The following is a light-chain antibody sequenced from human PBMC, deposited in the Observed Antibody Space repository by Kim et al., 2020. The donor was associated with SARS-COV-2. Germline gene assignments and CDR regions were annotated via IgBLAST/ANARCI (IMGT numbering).Light chain of an antibody. CDR3: NSYTSSSTYWV. CDR2: DVI. CDR1: SSDVGGYNY. J-gene: IGLJ3*02. V-gene: IGLV2-14*01. Sequence: QSALTQPASVSGSPGQSITISCTGTSSDVGGYNYVSWYQQHPGKAPKLMIYDVIKRPSGVSNRFSGSKSGNTASLTISGLQAEDEADYYCNSYTSSSTYWVFGGGTQLTVL.